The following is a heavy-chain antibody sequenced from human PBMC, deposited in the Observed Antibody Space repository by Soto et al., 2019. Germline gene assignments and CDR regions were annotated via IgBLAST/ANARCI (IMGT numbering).Heavy chain of an antibody. D-gene: IGHD3-16*01. CDR3: ATSYGGDYYYGMDV. Sequence: QVQLQESGPGLVKPSQTLSLTCTVSGGSISSGGYYWSWIRQHPGKGLEWIGYIYYSGSTYYHPSLKGRVTISVDTSKNQVSLKLSSVTAADTTVYYCATSYGGDYYYGMDVRGQGTTVTVSS. J-gene: IGHJ6*02. CDR2: IYYSGST. CDR1: GGSISSGGYY. V-gene: IGHV4-31*03.